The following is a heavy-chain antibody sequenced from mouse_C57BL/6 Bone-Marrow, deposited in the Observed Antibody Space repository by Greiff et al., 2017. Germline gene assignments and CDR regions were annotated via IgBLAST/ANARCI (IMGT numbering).Heavy chain of an antibody. V-gene: IGHV5-17*01. CDR3: ARCYNGGFYY. J-gene: IGHJ2*01. Sequence: EVKLVESGGGLVKPGGSLKLSCAASGFTFSDYGMHWVRQAPEQGLEWVAYISSGSSTIYYADTVKGRFTISRDTAKNTLFLQMTSLRSEDTAMXYCARCYNGGFYYSGEGTTLSVSA. CDR2: ISSGSSTI. D-gene: IGHD1-2*01. CDR1: GFTFSDYG.